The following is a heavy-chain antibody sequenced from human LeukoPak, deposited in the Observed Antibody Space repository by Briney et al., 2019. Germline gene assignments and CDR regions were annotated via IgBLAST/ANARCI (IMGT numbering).Heavy chain of an antibody. J-gene: IGHJ6*02. Sequence: PGRSLRLSCAASGFTFDDYAMHWVRQAPGKGLEWVSGISWNSGSIGYADSVKGRFTISRDNAKNSLYLQMNSLRAEDTALYYCAKEYYDFWSGYYRLPYYYYGMDVWGQETTVTVSS. D-gene: IGHD3-3*01. V-gene: IGHV3-9*01. CDR2: ISWNSGSI. CDR3: AKEYYDFWSGYYRLPYYYYGMDV. CDR1: GFTFDDYA.